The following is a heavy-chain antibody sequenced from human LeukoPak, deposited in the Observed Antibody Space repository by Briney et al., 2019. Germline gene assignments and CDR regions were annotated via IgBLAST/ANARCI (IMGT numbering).Heavy chain of an antibody. CDR1: GFTFSSYW. Sequence: GGSLRLSCAASGFTFSSYWMSWVRQAPGKGLEWVANIKQDGSEKYYGDSVRGRFTISRDNAKNSLYLQMNSLRAEDTAVYYCARANHLKWLALDYWGQGTLVTVSS. CDR3: ARANHLKWLALDY. V-gene: IGHV3-7*01. J-gene: IGHJ4*02. CDR2: IKQDGSEK. D-gene: IGHD6-19*01.